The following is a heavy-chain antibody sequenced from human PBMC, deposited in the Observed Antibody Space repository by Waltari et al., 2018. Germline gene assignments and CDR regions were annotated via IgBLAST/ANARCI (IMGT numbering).Heavy chain of an antibody. CDR3: ARDQGPAGYNWFDP. CDR1: GFTCGSYE. CDR2: ISIAARTI. D-gene: IGHD3-10*01. Sequence: EVQLVESGVALVQPGGSLILSCVASGFTCGSYEMNWVRQAPGQGPEWVSYISIAARTIYYADSVKGRFTISRDNAKNVLYLQMNSLRVEDTAVYYCARDQGPAGYNWFDPWGQGTLVTVSS. J-gene: IGHJ5*02. V-gene: IGHV3-48*03.